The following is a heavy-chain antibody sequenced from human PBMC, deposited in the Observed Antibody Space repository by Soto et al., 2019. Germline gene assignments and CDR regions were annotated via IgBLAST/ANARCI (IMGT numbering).Heavy chain of an antibody. CDR1: GGSVTSGSSH. CDR2: VFFMVNT. Sequence: SETLSLTCSVSGGSVTSGSSHWGWVRQAPGKGLEWIGDVFFMVNTWYNADLKARLTISVDTSNDQFSLRLSSVTAADTAFYFCVRLTSRIAADSHGRSNYLDTWCPGTLVTVSS. D-gene: IGHD6-25*01. CDR3: VRLTSRIAADSHGRSNYLDT. V-gene: IGHV4-39*01. J-gene: IGHJ4*02.